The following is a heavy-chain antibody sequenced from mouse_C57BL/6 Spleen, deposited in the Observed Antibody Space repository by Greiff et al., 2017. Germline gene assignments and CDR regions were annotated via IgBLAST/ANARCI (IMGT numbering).Heavy chain of an antibody. Sequence: QVQLQQPGAELVKPGASVKLSCKASGYTFTSYWMHWVKQRPGQGLEWIGMIHPNSGSTNYNEKFKSKATLTVDKSSSTAYMQLSSLTSEDSAVYYCASYYDYDGYFDYWGQGTTLTVSS. CDR1: GYTFTSYW. CDR3: ASYYDYDGYFDY. J-gene: IGHJ2*01. V-gene: IGHV1-64*01. CDR2: IHPNSGST. D-gene: IGHD2-4*01.